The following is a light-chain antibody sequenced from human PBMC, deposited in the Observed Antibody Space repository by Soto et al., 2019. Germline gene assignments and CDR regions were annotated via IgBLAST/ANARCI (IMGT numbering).Light chain of an antibody. V-gene: IGKV3-20*01. J-gene: IGKJ1*01. CDR1: LSVSSNY. CDR2: GAS. Sequence: EIVLTQSPDTLSLSPGERATLSCRASLSVSSNYLAWYQQKPGQAPRLLIYGASSRATGIPDRFSGSGSGTDFTLTISRLEPEDFAVYYCQQYGSSPWTFGQGTKVEIK. CDR3: QQYGSSPWT.